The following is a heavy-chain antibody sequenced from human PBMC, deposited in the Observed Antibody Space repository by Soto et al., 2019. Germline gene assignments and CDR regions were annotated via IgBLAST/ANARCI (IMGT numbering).Heavy chain of an antibody. J-gene: IGHJ4*02. V-gene: IGHV3-15*01. CDR1: GFTFSNAW. Sequence: PGGSLRLSCAASGFTFSNAWMSWVRQAPGKGLEWVGRIKSKTDGGTTDYAAPVKGRFTISRDDSKNTLYLQMNSLKTEDTAVYYCTTDSDGSGLDYFDYWGQGTLVTVSS. CDR3: TTDSDGSGLDYFDY. CDR2: IKSKTDGGTT. D-gene: IGHD3-10*01.